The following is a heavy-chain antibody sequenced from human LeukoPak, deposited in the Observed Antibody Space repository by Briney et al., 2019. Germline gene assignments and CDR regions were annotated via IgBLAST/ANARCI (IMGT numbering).Heavy chain of an antibody. Sequence: SETLSLTCAVYGGSFSGYYWSWIRQPPGKGLEWIGEINHSGSTNYNPSLKSRVTISVDTSKNQFSLKLSSVTAADTAVYYCARLYYDYVWGSYRSGQYFDYWGQGTLVTVSS. CDR2: INHSGST. J-gene: IGHJ4*02. V-gene: IGHV4-34*01. CDR1: GGSFSGYY. D-gene: IGHD3-16*02. CDR3: ARLYYDYVWGSYRSGQYFDY.